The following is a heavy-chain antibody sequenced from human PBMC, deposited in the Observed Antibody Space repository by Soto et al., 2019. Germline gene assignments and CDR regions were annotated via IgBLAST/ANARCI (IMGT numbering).Heavy chain of an antibody. V-gene: IGHV4-30-4*01. Sequence: PSETLSLTCTVSGGSISSGDYYWSWIRQPPGKGLEWIGYIYYSGSTYYNPSLKSRVTISVDTSKNQFSLKLSSVTAADTAVYYCARGKDGYYYDSSGYYPFDYWGQGTLVTVSS. D-gene: IGHD3-22*01. CDR2: IYYSGST. J-gene: IGHJ4*02. CDR3: ARGKDGYYYDSSGYYPFDY. CDR1: GGSISSGDYY.